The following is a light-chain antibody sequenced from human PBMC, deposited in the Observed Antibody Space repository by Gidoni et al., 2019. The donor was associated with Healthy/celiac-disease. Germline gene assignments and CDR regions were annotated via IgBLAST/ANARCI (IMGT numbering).Light chain of an antibody. CDR3: SSYTSSSTLGYV. CDR2: SVS. CDR1: SSDVGGYNY. J-gene: IGLJ1*01. V-gene: IGLV2-14*01. Sequence: QSALTQPASVSGSPGKQITISCTGTSSDVGGYNYVSWYQQHPGKAPKLMIYSVSNRPSGVSNRFSGSKSGNTASLTISGLQAEDEADYYCSSYTSSSTLGYVFGTGTKVTVL.